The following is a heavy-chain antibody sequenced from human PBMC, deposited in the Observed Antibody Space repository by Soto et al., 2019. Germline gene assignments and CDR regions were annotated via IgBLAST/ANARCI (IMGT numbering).Heavy chain of an antibody. CDR2: IYYSGST. D-gene: IGHD1-26*01. CDR1: GGSISSYY. J-gene: IGHJ3*02. V-gene: IGHV4-59*01. CDR3: ARRWGDAFDI. Sequence: QVQLQESGPGLVKPSETLSLTCTVSGGSISSYYWSWIRQPPGKGLEWIGYIYYSGSTNYNPSLKCRVTIAVDTSKNHFSLKLSSVTAADTAVYYCARRWGDAFDIWGQGTMVTVSS.